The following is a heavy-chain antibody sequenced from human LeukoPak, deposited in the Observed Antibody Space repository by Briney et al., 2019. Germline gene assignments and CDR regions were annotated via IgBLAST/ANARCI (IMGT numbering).Heavy chain of an antibody. CDR1: GGSFSGYY. D-gene: IGHD3-10*01. J-gene: IGHJ3*02. CDR2: IYYSGST. CDR3: ARDTGITMVRGAFDI. V-gene: IGHV4-31*11. Sequence: SETLSLTCAVYGGSFSGYYWSWIRQHPGKGLEWIGYIYYSGSTYYNPSLKSRVTISVDTSKNQFSLKLSSVTAADTAVYYCARDTGITMVRGAFDIWGQGTMVTVSS.